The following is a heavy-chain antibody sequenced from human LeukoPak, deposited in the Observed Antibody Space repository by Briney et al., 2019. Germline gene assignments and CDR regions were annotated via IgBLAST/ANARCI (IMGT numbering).Heavy chain of an antibody. V-gene: IGHV3-48*04. J-gene: IGHJ3*02. CDR3: ARWGSLTLIDAFDI. CDR1: GFTFSSYS. Sequence: GGSLRLSCAASGFTFSSYSMNWVRQAPGKGLEWVSYISSSSSTIYYADSVKGRFTISRDNAKNSLYLQMNSLRAEDTAVYYCARWGSLTLIDAFDIWGQGTMVTVSS. D-gene: IGHD3-9*01. CDR2: ISSSSSTI.